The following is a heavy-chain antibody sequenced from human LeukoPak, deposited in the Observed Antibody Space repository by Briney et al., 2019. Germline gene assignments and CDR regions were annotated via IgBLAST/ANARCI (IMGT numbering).Heavy chain of an antibody. Sequence: SVKVSCKASGGTFSSYAISWVRQAPGQGLEWMGRIIPIFGTANYAQKFQGRVTITTDESTSTAYMELSSLRSEDTAVYYCARDLGYCSSTSCYTGYFQHWGQGTLVTVSS. CDR1: GGTFSSYA. CDR2: IIPIFGTA. CDR3: ARDLGYCSSTSCYTGYFQH. J-gene: IGHJ1*01. V-gene: IGHV1-69*05. D-gene: IGHD2-2*02.